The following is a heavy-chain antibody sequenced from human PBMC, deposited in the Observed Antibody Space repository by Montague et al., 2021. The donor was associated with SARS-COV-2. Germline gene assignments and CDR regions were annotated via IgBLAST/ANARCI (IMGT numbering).Heavy chain of an antibody. J-gene: IGHJ3*02. D-gene: IGHD3-16*01. CDR3: SRRTVLMISVVFAALDM. CDR2: IFYTGKS. CDR1: GDSITSSIW. Sequence: SETLSLTCTVSGDSITSSIWWSWVRQPPGKGLEWIGEIFYTGKSKYNPSLESRLTMSVDVAKNQFSLHLNSVTAADTAVYYCSRRTVLMISVVFAALDMWGQGTLVTVSS. V-gene: IGHV4-4*02.